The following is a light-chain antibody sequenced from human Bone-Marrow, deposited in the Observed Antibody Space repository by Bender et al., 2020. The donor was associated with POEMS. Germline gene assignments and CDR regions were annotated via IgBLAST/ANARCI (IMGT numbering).Light chain of an antibody. J-gene: IGLJ1*01. CDR3: QLWDSSGDDYV. CDR2: DDS. Sequence: SYELIQPPSVSLSPGQTARITCSGDALPNKYAYWYQQKPGQAPVLVVFDDSNRPSGIPERFSGSNSGNTATLTINRVEAGDEADYYCQLWDSSGDDYVFGSGTKVTVL. CDR1: ALPNKY. V-gene: IGLV3-21*02.